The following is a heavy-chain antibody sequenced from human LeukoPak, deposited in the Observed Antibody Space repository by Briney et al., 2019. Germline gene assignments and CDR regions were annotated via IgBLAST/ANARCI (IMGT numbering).Heavy chain of an antibody. V-gene: IGHV1-69*06. Sequence: ASVKVSCKASGGTFSSYAISWVRQAPGQGLEWMGGIIPIFGTAIYAQKFQGRVTMTEDTSTDTAYMELSSLRSEDTAVYYCATWPRRAVAPGAFDIWGQGTMVTVSS. D-gene: IGHD6-19*01. CDR3: ATWPRRAVAPGAFDI. CDR2: IIPIFGTA. CDR1: GGTFSSYA. J-gene: IGHJ3*02.